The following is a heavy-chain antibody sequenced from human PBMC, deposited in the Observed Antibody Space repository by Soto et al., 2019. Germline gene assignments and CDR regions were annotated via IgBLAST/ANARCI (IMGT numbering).Heavy chain of an antibody. V-gene: IGHV3-30-3*01. D-gene: IGHD5-18*01. CDR1: GFTFSSYA. J-gene: IGHJ6*02. Sequence: GGSLRLSCVASGFTFSSYAMHWVRQAPGKGLEWVAVISYDGSNKYYADSVKGRFTISRDNSKNTLYLQMNSLRAEDTAVYYCARDVDTAMDYGMDVWGQGTTVTVSS. CDR2: ISYDGSNK. CDR3: ARDVDTAMDYGMDV.